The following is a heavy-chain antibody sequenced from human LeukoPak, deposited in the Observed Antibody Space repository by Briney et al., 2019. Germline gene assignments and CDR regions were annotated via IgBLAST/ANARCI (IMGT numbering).Heavy chain of an antibody. V-gene: IGHV4-34*01. Sequence: PSETLSLTCAVYGGSFSGYYWSWIRQPPGKGLEWIGEINHSGSTNYNPSLKSRVTISVDTSKNQFSLKLSSVTAADTAVYYFGGSGSGGGDYWGQGTLVTVSS. CDR3: GGSGSGGGDY. J-gene: IGHJ4*02. CDR1: GGSFSGYY. CDR2: INHSGST. D-gene: IGHD1-26*01.